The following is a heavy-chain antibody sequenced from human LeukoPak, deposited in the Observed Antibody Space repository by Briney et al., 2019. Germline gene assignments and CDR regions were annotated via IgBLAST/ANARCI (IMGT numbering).Heavy chain of an antibody. CDR3: ARVGMITFGGVIVDYYGMDV. V-gene: IGHV4-31*03. CDR1: GGSVTSGPYY. Sequence: SETLSLTCTVSGGSVTSGPYYWTWIRQSPGKDLEWIGYTYYSGTTYYNPSLKSRGRISLDTSQNQFSLKLTSVTAADTAVYYCARVGMITFGGVIVDYYGMDVWGQGTTVTVSS. J-gene: IGHJ6*02. CDR2: TYYSGTT. D-gene: IGHD3-16*02.